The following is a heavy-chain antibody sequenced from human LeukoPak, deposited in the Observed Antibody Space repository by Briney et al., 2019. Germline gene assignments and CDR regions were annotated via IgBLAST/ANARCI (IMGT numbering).Heavy chain of an antibody. CDR2: IKQDGSEK. CDR3: ARESGGYYYYYYMDV. Sequence: PGGSLRLSCAASGFTFSSYWTSWVRQAPGKGLEWVANIKQDGSEKYYVDSVKGRFTISRDNAKNSLYLQMNSLRAEDTAVYYCARESGGYYYYYYMDVWGKGTTVTVSS. CDR1: GFTFSSYW. J-gene: IGHJ6*03. V-gene: IGHV3-7*01.